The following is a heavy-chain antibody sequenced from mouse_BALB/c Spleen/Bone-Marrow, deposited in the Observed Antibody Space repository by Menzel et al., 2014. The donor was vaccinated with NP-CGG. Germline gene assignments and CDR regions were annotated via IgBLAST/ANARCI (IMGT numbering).Heavy chain of an antibody. V-gene: IGHV7-3*02. CDR2: IRNKANGYTT. CDR3: ARGYYDDY. Sequence: EVKLVESGGGLVQPGGSLRLSCAPSGFTFTDYFMTWVRQPPGKALEWLGFIRNKANGYTTDYSASVKGLFTISRNNSQSILYLQMNTLRAEVSATYYCARGYYDDYWGQGTTLTVSS. J-gene: IGHJ2*01. CDR1: GFTFTDYF. D-gene: IGHD2-4*01.